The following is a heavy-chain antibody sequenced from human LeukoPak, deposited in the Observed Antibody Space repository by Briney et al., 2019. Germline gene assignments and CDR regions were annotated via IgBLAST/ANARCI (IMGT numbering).Heavy chain of an antibody. V-gene: IGHV4-39*01. J-gene: IGHJ4*02. CDR2: IYYTGTT. Sequence: PSETLSLTCTVSGGSISSNSYYWAWIRQPPGKGLEYIGSIYYTGTTYYNPSLKSRVTMSVDTSKNQFSLKVSSVTAADTAVYYRARQWQWLVHVFDYWGQGTLVTVSS. CDR1: GGSISSNSYY. CDR3: ARQWQWLVHVFDY. D-gene: IGHD6-19*01.